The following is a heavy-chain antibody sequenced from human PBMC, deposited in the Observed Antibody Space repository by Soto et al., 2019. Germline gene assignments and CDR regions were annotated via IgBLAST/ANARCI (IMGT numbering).Heavy chain of an antibody. CDR1: GGAISSYY. CDR3: ARGPRGYVYYHGMDV. Sequence: SETLSLTCTVSGGAISSYYCSWIRQSAGKGLEWIGRIDTSGTTNYNPSLKSRVTMSVDASKNQFSLNLSSVTAADTAVYYCARGPRGYVYYHGMDVWGQGTTVTVSS. J-gene: IGHJ6*02. V-gene: IGHV4-4*07. D-gene: IGHD3-10*01. CDR2: IDTSGTT.